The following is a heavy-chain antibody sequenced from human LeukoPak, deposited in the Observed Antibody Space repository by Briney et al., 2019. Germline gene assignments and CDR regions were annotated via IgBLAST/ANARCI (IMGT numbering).Heavy chain of an antibody. CDR1: GYTFTRYY. CDR2: INPSGGST. D-gene: IGHD6-6*01. J-gene: IGHJ4*02. V-gene: IGHV1-46*01. Sequence: ASVKVSCKASGYTFTRYYMHWVRQAPGQELEWMGTINPSGGSTSYAQKLQGRVTMTTDTSTSTAYMELRSLRSDDTAVYYCAKDRWRDGTSSFDNWGQGTLVTVSS. CDR3: AKDRWRDGTSSFDN.